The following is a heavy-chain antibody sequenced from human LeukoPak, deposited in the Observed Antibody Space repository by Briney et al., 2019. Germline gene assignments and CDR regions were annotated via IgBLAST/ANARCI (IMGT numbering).Heavy chain of an antibody. Sequence: GASVKVSCKTSGYTFTSYAMHWVRLAPGQRLEWMGWINAGNGNTRYSQRFQGRVTITRDTSANTAYMELSSLRFEDTAVYYCARGIVVKPSANWFDPWGQGTPVTVSS. V-gene: IGHV1-3*01. D-gene: IGHD2-2*01. CDR3: ARGIVVKPSANWFDP. J-gene: IGHJ5*02. CDR1: GYTFTSYA. CDR2: INAGNGNT.